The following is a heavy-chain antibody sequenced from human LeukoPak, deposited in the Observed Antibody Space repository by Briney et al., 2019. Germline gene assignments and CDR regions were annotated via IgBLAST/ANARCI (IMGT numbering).Heavy chain of an antibody. V-gene: IGHV4-39*02. CDR1: GGSISSSSYY. J-gene: IGHJ4*02. CDR3: ARDHVVGMPYS. D-gene: IGHD2-15*01. Sequence: SETLSLTCTVSGGSISSSSYYWGWIRQPPGKGLEWIGSIYYSGSTYYNPSLKSRVTISVDTSKNQFSLKLSSVTAADTAVYYCARDHVVGMPYSWGQGTLVTVSS. CDR2: IYYSGST.